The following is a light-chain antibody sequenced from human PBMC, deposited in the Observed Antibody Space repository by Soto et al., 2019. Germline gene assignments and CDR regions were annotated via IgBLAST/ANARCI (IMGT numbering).Light chain of an antibody. J-gene: IGLJ1*01. CDR1: SSNIGGNS. CDR2: DDN. V-gene: IGLV1-51*01. Sequence: APGQKVTISCSGSSSNIGGNSVSWYQQLPGTAPKLLIYDDNKRPSGIPDRFSGSKSGTSATLGITGFQTGDEADYYCGSWDSSLSAYVFGTGTKVPVL. CDR3: GSWDSSLSAYV.